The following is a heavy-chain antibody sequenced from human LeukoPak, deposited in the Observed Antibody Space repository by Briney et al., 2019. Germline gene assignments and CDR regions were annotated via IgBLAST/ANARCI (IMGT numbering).Heavy chain of an antibody. J-gene: IGHJ3*02. CDR3: ARVGGYSGYGEDAFDI. Sequence: PGGSLRLSCAASGFAFSYYYMSWIRQAPGKGLEWVSYISNTTTYTNYADSVKGRFTISRDNAKNSLYLQMNSLRAEDTAVYYRARVGGYSGYGEDAFDIWGQGTMVTVSS. CDR2: ISNTTTYT. CDR1: GFAFSYYY. V-gene: IGHV3-11*06. D-gene: IGHD5-12*01.